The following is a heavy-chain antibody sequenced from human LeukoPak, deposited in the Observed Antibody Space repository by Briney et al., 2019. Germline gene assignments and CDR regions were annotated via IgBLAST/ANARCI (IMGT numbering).Heavy chain of an antibody. D-gene: IGHD4-17*01. Sequence: SQTLSLTCAISGDSVSSNSAAWNWIRQSPSRGLEWLGRTYYRSKWYNDYAVSVKSRITINPDTSKNQFSLQLNSVTPEDTAVYYCARFRATVTTLGYYYYGMDVWGQGTTVTVSS. J-gene: IGHJ6*02. V-gene: IGHV6-1*01. CDR2: TYYRSKWYN. CDR1: GDSVSSNSAA. CDR3: ARFRATVTTLGYYYYGMDV.